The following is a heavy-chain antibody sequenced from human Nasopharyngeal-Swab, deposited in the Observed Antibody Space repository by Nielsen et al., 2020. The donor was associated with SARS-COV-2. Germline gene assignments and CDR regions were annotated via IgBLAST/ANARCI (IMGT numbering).Heavy chain of an antibody. D-gene: IGHD6-19*01. CDR2: IYYSGST. Sequence: WIRQPPGKGLEWIGSIYYSGSTYYNPSLKSRVTISVDTSKNQFSLKLSSVTAADTAVYYCARHKLSGIAVAGAAANWFDPWGQGTLVTVSS. CDR3: ARHKLSGIAVAGAAANWFDP. V-gene: IGHV4-39*01. J-gene: IGHJ5*02.